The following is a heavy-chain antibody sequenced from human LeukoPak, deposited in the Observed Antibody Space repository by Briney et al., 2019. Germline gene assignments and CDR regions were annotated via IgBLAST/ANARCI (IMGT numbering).Heavy chain of an antibody. V-gene: IGHV4-59*01. J-gene: IGHJ4*02. CDR1: GGSISSYY. Sequence: PSETLSLTCTVSGGSISSYYWSWIRQPPGKGLEWIGYIYYSGSTNYNPSLKSRVTISADTSKNQFSLKLSSVTAADTAVYYCASFEYSSSYYFDYWGQGTLVTVSS. CDR2: IYYSGST. D-gene: IGHD6-6*01. CDR3: ASFEYSSSYYFDY.